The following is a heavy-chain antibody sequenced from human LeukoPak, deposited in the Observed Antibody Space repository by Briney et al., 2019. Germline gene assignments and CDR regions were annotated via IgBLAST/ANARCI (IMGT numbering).Heavy chain of an antibody. D-gene: IGHD6-19*01. CDR1: GYTFTSYG. CDR3: ARRLGGGSSGWHFDY. Sequence: ASVKVSCKASGYTFTSYGISWVRQAPGQGLEWMGWISAYNGNTNYAQKLQGRVTMTTDTSTSTAYMELRSLRSDDTAVYYCARRLGGGSSGWHFDYWGQGTLVTVSS. CDR2: ISAYNGNT. V-gene: IGHV1-18*01. J-gene: IGHJ4*02.